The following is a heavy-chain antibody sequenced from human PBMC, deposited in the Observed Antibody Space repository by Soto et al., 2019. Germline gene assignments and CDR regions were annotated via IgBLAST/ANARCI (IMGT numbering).Heavy chain of an antibody. CDR3: TIPRGPMIRP. V-gene: IGHV3-15*01. CDR2: IKSKTDGGTT. J-gene: IGHJ5*02. CDR1: GFTFSNAW. Sequence: EVQLVESGGGLVEPGGSLRLSCTASGFTFSNAWMTWVRQAPGKGLEWVGRIKSKTDGGTTDYAALVKGRFAISRDDSKNTMYLQMNRLKTEDTAVYYCTIPRGPMIRPWGQGTLVTVSS. D-gene: IGHD3-22*01.